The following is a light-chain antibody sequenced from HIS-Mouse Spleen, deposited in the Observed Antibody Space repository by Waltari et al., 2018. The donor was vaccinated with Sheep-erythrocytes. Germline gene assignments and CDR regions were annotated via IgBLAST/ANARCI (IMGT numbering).Light chain of an antibody. V-gene: IGLV3-1*01. Sequence: SYELTPPPSVSVSPGQTASITCSGDKLGDKYACWYQQKPGHSPVLVIYQDSTRPSGIPERFSGSNSGNTATLTISGTQAMDEADYYCQAWDSSTVVFGGGTKLTVL. J-gene: IGLJ2*01. CDR3: QAWDSSTVV. CDR1: KLGDKY. CDR2: QDS.